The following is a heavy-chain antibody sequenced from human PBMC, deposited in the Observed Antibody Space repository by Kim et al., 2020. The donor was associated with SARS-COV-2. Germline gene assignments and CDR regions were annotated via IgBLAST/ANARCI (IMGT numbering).Heavy chain of an antibody. CDR1: GYTFTSYA. V-gene: IGHV7-4-1*02. D-gene: IGHD6-13*01. CDR3: AREQQLVGGFVHWFDP. J-gene: IGHJ5*02. CDR2: INTNTGNP. Sequence: ASVKVSCKASGYTFTSYAMHWVRQAPGQGLEWMGWINTNTGNPTYAQGFTGRFVFSLDTSVSTAYLQISSLKAEDTAVYYCAREQQLVGGFVHWFDPWGQGTLVTVSS.